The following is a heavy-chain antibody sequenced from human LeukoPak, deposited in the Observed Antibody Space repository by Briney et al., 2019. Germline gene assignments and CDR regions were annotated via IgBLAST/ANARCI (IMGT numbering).Heavy chain of an antibody. CDR3: AKGEALRQLLINFDY. V-gene: IGHV3-30*02. D-gene: IGHD1-26*01. CDR1: GFTFSSYG. J-gene: IGHJ4*02. CDR2: IRYDGSNR. Sequence: GGSLRLSCAASGFTFSSYGMHWVRQAPGKGLEWVAFIRYDGSNRYYADSVKGRFTISRDNSKNTLYLQMNSLRAEDTAVYYCAKGEALRQLLINFDYWGQGTLVTVSS.